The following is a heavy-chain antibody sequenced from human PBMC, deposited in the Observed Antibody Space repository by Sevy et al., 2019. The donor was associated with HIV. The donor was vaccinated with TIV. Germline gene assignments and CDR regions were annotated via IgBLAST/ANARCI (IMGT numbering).Heavy chain of an antibody. V-gene: IGHV4-39*01. CDR1: GASIRDSSYY. Sequence: SETLSLTCTVSGASIRDSSYYWAWIRQPPGKGLEGIGNIYSYGETYYNSSLKSRVTISVDTSKNQFSLGLTSVTAADTAIYFCARSMEQQLDAFDIWGQGTMVTVSS. CDR2: IYSYGET. CDR3: ARSMEQQLDAFDI. D-gene: IGHD6-13*01. J-gene: IGHJ3*02.